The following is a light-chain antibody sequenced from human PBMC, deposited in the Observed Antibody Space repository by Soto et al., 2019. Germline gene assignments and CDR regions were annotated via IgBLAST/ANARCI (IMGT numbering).Light chain of an antibody. CDR2: EVF. CDR3: SSYTTSTTVP. CDR1: NSDIGVYHY. J-gene: IGLJ2*01. Sequence: QSALTQPASVSGSLGQSITISCTGTNSDIGVYHYVSWYQQHPGKAPRLIIYEVFNRPSGISHRFSGSKSGNTASLTISGLLTADEADSYCSSYTTSTTVPFGGGTKLTVL. V-gene: IGLV2-14*01.